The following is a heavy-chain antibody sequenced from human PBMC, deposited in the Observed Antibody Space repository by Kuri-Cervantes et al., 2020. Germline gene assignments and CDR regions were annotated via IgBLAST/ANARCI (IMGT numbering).Heavy chain of an antibody. V-gene: IGHV3-21*04. CDR2: ISSSSSYI. D-gene: IGHD6-6*01. J-gene: IGHJ4*02. Sequence: GGSLRLSCAASGFTFSSYSMNWVRQAPGKGLEWVSSISSSSSYIYYADSVKGRFTISRDNAKNSLYLQMDSLRTEDTALYYCAKDSHAARDSWGQGTLVTVSS. CDR1: GFTFSSYS. CDR3: AKDSHAARDS.